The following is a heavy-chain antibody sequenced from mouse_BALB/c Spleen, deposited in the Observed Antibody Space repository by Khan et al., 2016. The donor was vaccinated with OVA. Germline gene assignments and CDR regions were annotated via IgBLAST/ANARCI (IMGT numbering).Heavy chain of an antibody. Sequence: QVRLQQSGAELVRPGTSVKISCKASGYTFTNYWLGWVKRRPGHGLEWIGDIYPGGDFTNYNEKFKGKATLTADTSSTTASLQLRSLTSEDSTVYFCARWATWYFDDWGTGTTVTVSS. CDR1: GYTFTNYW. D-gene: IGHD3-1*01. J-gene: IGHJ1*03. V-gene: IGHV1-63*02. CDR2: IYPGGDFT. CDR3: ARWATWYFDD.